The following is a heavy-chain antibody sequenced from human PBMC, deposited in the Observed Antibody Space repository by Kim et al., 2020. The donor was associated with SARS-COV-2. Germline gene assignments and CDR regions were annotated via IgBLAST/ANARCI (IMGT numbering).Heavy chain of an antibody. CDR2: ISGSGGST. CDR3: AKGSYRGIAVAGIGIDY. V-gene: IGHV3-23*01. CDR1: GFTFSSYA. J-gene: IGHJ4*02. Sequence: GGSLRLSCAASGFTFSSYAMSWVRQAPGKGLEWVSAISGSGGSTYYADSVKGRFTISRDNSKNTLYLQMNSLRAEDTAVYYCAKGSYRGIAVAGIGIDYWGQGTLVTVSS. D-gene: IGHD6-19*01.